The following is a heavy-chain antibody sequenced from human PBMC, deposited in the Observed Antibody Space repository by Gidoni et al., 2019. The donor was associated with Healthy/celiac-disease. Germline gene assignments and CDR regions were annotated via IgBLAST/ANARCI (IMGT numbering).Heavy chain of an antibody. CDR2: ISYDGSNK. D-gene: IGHD5-12*01. CDR1: GFTFSSYG. V-gene: IGHV3-30*18. J-gene: IGHJ4*02. CDR3: AKGPKRWLQGDFDY. Sequence: QVQLVESGGGVVQPGRSLRLSCAASGFTFSSYGMHWVRQAPGKGLEWVAVISYDGSNKYYADSVKGRFTISRDNSKNTLYLQMNSLRAEDTAVYYCAKGPKRWLQGDFDYWGQGTLVTVSS.